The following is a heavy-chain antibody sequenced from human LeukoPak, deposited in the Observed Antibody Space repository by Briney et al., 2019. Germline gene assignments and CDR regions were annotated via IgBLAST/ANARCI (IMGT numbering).Heavy chain of an antibody. D-gene: IGHD3-10*01. CDR1: GGSISSGGYY. J-gene: IGHJ4*02. Sequence: PSGTLSLTCTVSGGSISSGGYYWSWIRQHPGKGLEWIGYIYYSGSTYYNPSLKSRVTISVDTSKNQFSLKLSSVTAADTAVYYCARDPVGHYYGSGSLDYWCQGTLVTVSP. CDR2: IYYSGST. V-gene: IGHV4-31*03. CDR3: ARDPVGHYYGSGSLDY.